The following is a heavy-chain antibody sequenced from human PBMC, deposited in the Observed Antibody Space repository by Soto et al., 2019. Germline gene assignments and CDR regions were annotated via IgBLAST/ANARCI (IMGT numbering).Heavy chain of an antibody. D-gene: IGHD2-21*02. CDR1: GFTLGSYW. Sequence: EVQLVESGGGWVWRGGSLRLSCAASGFTLGSYWMNWVRQPPGKGLEWVANIKVDGSEQYYADSVKGRFTISRDNTKNTLYLQMNSLRAEDTAVYYCATAMVTPSGIDYWGQGTLVTVSS. CDR3: ATAMVTPSGIDY. J-gene: IGHJ4*02. CDR2: IKVDGSEQ. V-gene: IGHV3-7*01.